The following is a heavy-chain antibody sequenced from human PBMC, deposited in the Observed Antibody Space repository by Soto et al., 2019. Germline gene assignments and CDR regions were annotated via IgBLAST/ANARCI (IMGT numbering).Heavy chain of an antibody. CDR3: ARHFNWNRDYGMDV. Sequence: TGESLKISCKGSGYSFTSYWISWVRQMPGKGLEWMGRIDPSDSYTNYSPSFQGHVTISADKSISTAYLQWSSLKASDTAIYYCARHFNWNRDYGMDVWGQGTTVTVSS. J-gene: IGHJ6*02. V-gene: IGHV5-10-1*01. CDR2: IDPSDSYT. D-gene: IGHD1-20*01. CDR1: GYSFTSYW.